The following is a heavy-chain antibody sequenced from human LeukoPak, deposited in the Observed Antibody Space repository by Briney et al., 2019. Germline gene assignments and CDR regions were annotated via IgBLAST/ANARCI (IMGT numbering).Heavy chain of an antibody. J-gene: IGHJ4*02. CDR1: GYTFTSYG. CDR3: ARDPTSSTNTAATSTFHLFDY. D-gene: IGHD6-13*01. Sequence: GASVKVSCKASGYTFTSYGISWVRQAPGQGLEWMGWISAYNANTNYAQKLQGRVTMTRDTSTSTAYMELRSLRSDDTAMYYCARDPTSSTNTAATSTFHLFDYWGQGTLVTVSS. V-gene: IGHV1-18*01. CDR2: ISAYNANT.